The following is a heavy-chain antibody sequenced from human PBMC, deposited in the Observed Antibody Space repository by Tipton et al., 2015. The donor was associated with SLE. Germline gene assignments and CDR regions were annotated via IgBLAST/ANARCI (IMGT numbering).Heavy chain of an antibody. D-gene: IGHD2-15*01. V-gene: IGHV4-59*01. J-gene: IGHJ2*01. CDR2: IYYSGGT. CDR1: GGSMSTYY. Sequence: TLSLTCTVSGGSMSTYYWSWIRLPPGKGLEWIGYIYYSGGTSYNPSLNSRVTISVDTSRNQLSLKLTSVTAADSAVYYCARYSLTNWHLDLWGRGTLVTVSS. CDR3: ARYSLTNWHLDL.